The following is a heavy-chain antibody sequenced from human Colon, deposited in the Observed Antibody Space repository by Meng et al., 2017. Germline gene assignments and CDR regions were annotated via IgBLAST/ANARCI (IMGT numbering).Heavy chain of an antibody. CDR3: ARDDDGSGHWRFYFDY. Sequence: GGPLRLSCAASGFTFSNYWMSWVRQAPGKGLEWVANMKEDGGEIYYVDSVKGRFTISRDNAKNSLYLQMNSLRAEDTAVYYCARDDDGSGHWRFYFDYWGQGTLVTVSS. CDR1: GFTFSNYW. V-gene: IGHV3-7*01. CDR2: MKEDGGEI. J-gene: IGHJ4*02. D-gene: IGHD3-22*01.